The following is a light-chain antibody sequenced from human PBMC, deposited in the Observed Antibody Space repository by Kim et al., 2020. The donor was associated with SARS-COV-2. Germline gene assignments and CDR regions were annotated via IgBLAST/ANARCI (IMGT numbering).Light chain of an antibody. V-gene: IGKV1-39*01. CDR3: QQSYITPFT. Sequence: ASVGDRVTITCLTTQSISSHLNWYQQKPVRAPKLLISAASTLQGGVPSRFSGSGSETDFTLTISSLQPEDFATYFCQQSYITPFTFGPGTKVDIK. J-gene: IGKJ3*01. CDR2: AAS. CDR1: QSISSH.